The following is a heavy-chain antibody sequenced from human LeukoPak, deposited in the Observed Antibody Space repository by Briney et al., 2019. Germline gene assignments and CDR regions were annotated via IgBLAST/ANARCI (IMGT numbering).Heavy chain of an antibody. CDR3: ARRNHYFYYMDV. CDR1: GGSISSYY. V-gene: IGHV4-4*09. Sequence: SETLSLTCTVSGGSISSYYWSWLRQSPVKGLEWVGYIFPSGSAYYNPSLEGRVTISLDTSENQFSTRLSSVTAADTAVYYCARRNHYFYYMDVWGKGTTVTVSS. J-gene: IGHJ6*03. CDR2: IFPSGSA.